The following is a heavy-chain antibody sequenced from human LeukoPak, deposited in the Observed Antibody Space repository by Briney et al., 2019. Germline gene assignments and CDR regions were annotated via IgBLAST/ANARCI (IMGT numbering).Heavy chain of an antibody. CDR1: GFTFSSYA. CDR2: ISGSGGST. J-gene: IGHJ4*02. D-gene: IGHD3-22*01. Sequence: GGSLRLSCAASGFTFSSYAMNWVRQAPGKGLEWVSAISGSGGSTYYADSVKGRFTISRDNSKNTLYLQMNSLRAEDTAVYYCAKDPTMIVVVIPDYWGQGTLVTVSS. V-gene: IGHV3-23*01. CDR3: AKDPTMIVVVIPDY.